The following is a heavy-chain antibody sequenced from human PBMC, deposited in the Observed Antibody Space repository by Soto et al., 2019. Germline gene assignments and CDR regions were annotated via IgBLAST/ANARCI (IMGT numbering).Heavy chain of an antibody. J-gene: IGHJ5*02. CDR1: GFTLSDHY. Sequence: GALSLSCAGFGFTLSDHYIDWVRQAPGKGLEWVGRSRDKPQGYSTAYADAVKGRFSISRDNANNSVYLQMDSLRVEETDVYYCAREGALKPFSSWGQGALVTVSS. CDR2: SRDKPQGYST. V-gene: IGHV3-72*01. CDR3: AREGALKPFSS.